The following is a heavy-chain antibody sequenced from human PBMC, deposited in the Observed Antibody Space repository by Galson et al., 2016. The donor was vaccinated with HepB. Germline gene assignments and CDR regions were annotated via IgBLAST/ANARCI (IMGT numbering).Heavy chain of an antibody. CDR3: GRHDINYDDGAAFDV. CDR2: IYYRGST. J-gene: IGHJ3*01. D-gene: IGHD4-17*01. V-gene: IGHV4-39*01. CDR1: GGSISSSFY. Sequence: SETLSLTCTVSGGSISSSFYWGWIRQPPGKGLEWVGSIYYRGSTYYNPSLNSRVTMSVDTSKNQFSLKLTSVTAADTAVYYCGRHDINYDDGAAFDVWGQGTMVTVSS.